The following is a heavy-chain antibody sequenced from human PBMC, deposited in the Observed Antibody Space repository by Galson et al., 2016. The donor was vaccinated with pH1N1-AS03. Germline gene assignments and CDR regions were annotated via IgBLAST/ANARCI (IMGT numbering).Heavy chain of an antibody. CDR2: IIPLFGKS. CDR3: ARATLSSGGSSGWFDP. CDR1: GGTFTSYA. J-gene: IGHJ5*02. Sequence: SVKVSCKASGGTFTSYAISWVRQAPGQGLEWVGGIIPLFGKSTYAQKFQGRVTITADKSTSTTYMELSSLRSEATAVYYCARATLSSGGSSGWFDPWGQGTLVTVSS. V-gene: IGHV1-69*06. D-gene: IGHD3-10*01.